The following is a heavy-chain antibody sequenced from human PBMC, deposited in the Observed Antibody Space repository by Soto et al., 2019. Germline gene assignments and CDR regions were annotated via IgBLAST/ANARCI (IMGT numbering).Heavy chain of an antibody. V-gene: IGHV3-48*02. J-gene: IGHJ3*02. CDR3: ARDRWHVYGGTGLAFDI. CDR2: ISSSSSTI. CDR1: GFTFSSYS. Sequence: EVQLVESGGGLVQPGGSLRLSCAASGFTFSSYSMKWVRQAPGKGLEWVSYISSSSSTIYYADSVKGRFTISRDNAKNSLYLQMNSLRDEDTAVYYCARDRWHVYGGTGLAFDIWGQGTMVTVSS. D-gene: IGHD4-17*01.